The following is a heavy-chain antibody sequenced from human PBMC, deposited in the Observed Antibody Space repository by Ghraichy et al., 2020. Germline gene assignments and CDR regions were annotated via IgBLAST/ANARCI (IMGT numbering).Heavy chain of an antibody. CDR1: GGSISSGDYY. Sequence: SETLSLTCTVSGGSISSGDYYWSWIRQPPGKGLEWIGYIYYSGSTYYNPSLKSRVTISVDTSKNQFSLKLSSVTAADTAVYYCARDGGYGSVTMNYMDVWGKGTTVTVSS. V-gene: IGHV4-30-4*01. CDR3: ARDGGYGSVTMNYMDV. J-gene: IGHJ6*03. CDR2: IYYSGST. D-gene: IGHD3-10*01.